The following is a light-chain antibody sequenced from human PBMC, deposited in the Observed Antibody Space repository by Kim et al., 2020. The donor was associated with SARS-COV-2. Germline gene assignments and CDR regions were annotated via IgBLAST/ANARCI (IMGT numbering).Light chain of an antibody. J-gene: IGLJ1*01. V-gene: IGLV3-1*01. CDR3: QAWDSSTEV. CDR1: KLGDKY. CDR2: QDS. Sequence: GSPGQTASITCSGDKLGDKYACWYQQKPGQSPVLVIYQDSKRPSGIPERFSGSNSGNTATLTISGTQAMDEADYYCQAWDSSTEVFGTGTKVTVL.